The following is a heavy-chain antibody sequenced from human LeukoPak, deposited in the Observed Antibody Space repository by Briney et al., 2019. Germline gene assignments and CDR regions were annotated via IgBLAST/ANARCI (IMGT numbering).Heavy chain of an antibody. D-gene: IGHD1-26*01. CDR1: GFTFSNFG. CDR2: IRYDGSNK. CDR3: AKTTIVGVTVDAFHI. J-gene: IGHJ3*02. V-gene: IGHV3-30*02. Sequence: PGGSLRLSCAASGFTFSNFGMHWVRQAPGKGLVWVALIRYDGSNKYYADSVKGRFTISRDNSKNTLSLQMISLRAEDTAVYYCAKTTIVGVTVDAFHIWGQGTMVTVSS.